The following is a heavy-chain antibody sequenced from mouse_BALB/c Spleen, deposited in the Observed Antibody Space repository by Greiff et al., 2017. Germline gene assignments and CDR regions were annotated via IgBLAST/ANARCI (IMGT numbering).Heavy chain of an antibody. CDR3: ARQHRYLSYFDY. V-gene: IGHV2-6-2*01. CDR1: GFSLTSYG. J-gene: IGHJ2*01. D-gene: IGHD2-14*01. CDR2: IWSDGST. Sequence: VKVVESGPDLVAPSQSLSITCTVSGFSLTSYGVHWVRQPPGKGLEWLVVIWSDGSTTYNSALKSRLSISKDNSKSQVFLKMNSLQTDDTAMYYCARQHRYLSYFDYWGQGTTLTVSS.